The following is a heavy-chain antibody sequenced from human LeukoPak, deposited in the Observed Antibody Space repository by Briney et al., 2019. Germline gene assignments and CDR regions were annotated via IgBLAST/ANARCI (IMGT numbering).Heavy chain of an antibody. V-gene: IGHV3-48*04. J-gene: IGHJ5*02. CDR1: GFTFSSYS. Sequence: PGGSLRLSCAASGFTFSSYSMNWVRQAPGKGLEWVSYISSSGSTIYYADSVKGRFTISRDNAKNSLYLQMNSLRAEDTAVYYCARQGCSSTSCYRKNWFDPWGQGTLVTVSS. D-gene: IGHD2-2*01. CDR3: ARQGCSSTSCYRKNWFDP. CDR2: ISSSGSTI.